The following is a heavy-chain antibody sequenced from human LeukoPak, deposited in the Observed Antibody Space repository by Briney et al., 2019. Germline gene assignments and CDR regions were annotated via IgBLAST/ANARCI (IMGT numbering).Heavy chain of an antibody. CDR1: GGTFSSFD. Sequence: GASVKVSCKTSGGTFSSFDLSWVRQAPGQGLEWMGRINPNSGGTNYAQKFQGRVTMTRDTSISTAYMELSRLRSDDTAVYYCASTPLWFGYYYMDVWGKGTTVSISS. J-gene: IGHJ6*03. D-gene: IGHD3-10*01. CDR3: ASTPLWFGYYYMDV. V-gene: IGHV1-2*06. CDR2: INPNSGGT.